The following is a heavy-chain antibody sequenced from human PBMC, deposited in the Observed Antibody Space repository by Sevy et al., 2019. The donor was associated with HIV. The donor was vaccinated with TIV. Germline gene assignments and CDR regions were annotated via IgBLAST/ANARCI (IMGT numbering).Heavy chain of an antibody. CDR2: NYYSGST. V-gene: IGHV4-39*01. CDR3: ARLFLAATWWYFDL. CDR1: GGSISSSSYY. D-gene: IGHD2-15*01. J-gene: IGHJ2*01. Sequence: SETLSLTCTVSGGSISSSSYYWGWIRQPPGKGLEWIGSNYYSGSTYYNPSLKSRVTISVDTSKNQFSLKLSSVTAADTAVYYCARLFLAATWWYFDLWGRGTLVTVSS.